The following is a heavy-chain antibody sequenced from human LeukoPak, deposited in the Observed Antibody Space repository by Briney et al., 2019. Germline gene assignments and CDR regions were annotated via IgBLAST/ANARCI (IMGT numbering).Heavy chain of an antibody. J-gene: IGHJ6*02. Sequence: GGSLRLSCAASGFTFSTYWMYWVRQAPGKGLVWVSRINSDGSSTKNADSVKGRFATSRVNAKNSLYLQMNSLRAEDTAVYYCARAQYYDSTTAGGMDVWGQGTTVTVSS. V-gene: IGHV3-74*01. CDR3: ARAQYYDSTTAGGMDV. D-gene: IGHD3-22*01. CDR1: GFTFSTYW. CDR2: INSDGSST.